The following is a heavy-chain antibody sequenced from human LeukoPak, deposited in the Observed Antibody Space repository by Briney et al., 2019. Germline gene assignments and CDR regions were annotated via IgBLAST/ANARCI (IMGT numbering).Heavy chain of an antibody. D-gene: IGHD2-15*01. V-gene: IGHV4-4*07. CDR2: IFTSGST. CDR1: GGSISSYY. J-gene: IGHJ4*02. Sequence: SEALSLTRTVSGGSISSYYWSWIRQPARKELEWIGRIFTSGSTNYNPSLKSRVTMSVDTSKNQFSLKLSSVTAADTAVYYCARDSVAATPFDYWGQGTLVTVSS. CDR3: ARDSVAATPFDY.